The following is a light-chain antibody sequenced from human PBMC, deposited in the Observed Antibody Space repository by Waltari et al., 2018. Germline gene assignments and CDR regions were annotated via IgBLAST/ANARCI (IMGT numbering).Light chain of an antibody. V-gene: IGLV2-14*03. Sequence: QSALTQPASVSGSPGQSITISCTGTSSDVGRYNFVFWYQQHPGKAPKLMIYGVSNRPSVVSHRFSGSKSGNTASLTISGLQAEDEADYYCTSYTSSESYVFGTGTKVTVL. CDR3: TSYTSSESYV. CDR2: GVS. CDR1: SSDVGRYNF. J-gene: IGLJ1*01.